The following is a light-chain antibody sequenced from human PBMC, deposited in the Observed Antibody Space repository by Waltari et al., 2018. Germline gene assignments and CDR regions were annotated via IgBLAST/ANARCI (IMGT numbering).Light chain of an antibody. V-gene: IGLV3-1*01. J-gene: IGLJ2*01. CDR2: QDS. CDR3: QAWDSSTVV. CDR1: KLGDKY. Sequence: SYELTQPQSVSVSPGQTASIPCSGDKLGDKYACWYQQMPGQSPVLVIYQDSKRPSGIPERFSGSNSGNTATLTISGTQAMDEADYYCQAWDSSTVVFGGGTKLTFL.